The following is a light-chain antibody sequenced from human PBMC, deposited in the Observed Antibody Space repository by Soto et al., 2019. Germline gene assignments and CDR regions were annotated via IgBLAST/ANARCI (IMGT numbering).Light chain of an antibody. J-gene: IGLJ2*01. CDR2: DNT. CDR3: QSYDSSLSGVV. V-gene: IGLV1-40*01. Sequence: QAVVTQPPSVSGAPGQRVTISCTGSSSNVGADHDVHWYQQLPGTAPKLLIYDNTIRPSGVPDRFSGSKSGTSASLAITGLQAEDEADYYCQSYDSSLSGVVFGGGTKLPVL. CDR1: SSNVGADHD.